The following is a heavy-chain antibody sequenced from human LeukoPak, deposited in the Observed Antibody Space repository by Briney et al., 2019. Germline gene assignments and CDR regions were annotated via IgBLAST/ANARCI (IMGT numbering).Heavy chain of an antibody. V-gene: IGHV3-33*01. Sequence: GGSLRLSCAASGFTFSSYGMHWVRQAPGKGLEWVAVIWYDGSNKYYADSVKSRFTISRDNSKNTLYLQMNSLRAEDTAVYYCARDNSVADDFDYWGQGTLVTVSS. D-gene: IGHD6-19*01. CDR1: GFTFSSYG. CDR2: IWYDGSNK. J-gene: IGHJ4*02. CDR3: ARDNSVADDFDY.